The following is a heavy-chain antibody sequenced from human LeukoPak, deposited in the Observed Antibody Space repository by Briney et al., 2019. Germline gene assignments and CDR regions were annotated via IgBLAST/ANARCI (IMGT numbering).Heavy chain of an antibody. J-gene: IGHJ5*02. V-gene: IGHV1-69*05. Sequence: SVKVSCKASGGTFSSYAISWVRQAPGQGLEWMGGIIPIFGTANYAQKFQGRVTITTDESTSIAYMELSSLRSEDTAVYYCARVAYYDFWMTGTWFDPWGQGTLVTVSS. CDR2: IIPIFGTA. CDR1: GGTFSSYA. D-gene: IGHD3-3*01. CDR3: ARVAYYDFWMTGTWFDP.